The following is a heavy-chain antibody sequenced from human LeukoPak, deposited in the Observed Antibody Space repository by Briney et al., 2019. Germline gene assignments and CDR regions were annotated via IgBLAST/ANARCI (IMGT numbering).Heavy chain of an antibody. D-gene: IGHD3-22*01. CDR2: IYYTGIT. Sequence: SETLSLTCSVSGASISSSDHYWVWIRQPPGKGLEWIGSIYYTGITYYNPSLKSRVTMSVDTSKNQFSLQLSSVTAADTALYYCARRDYYDRSGHYSPRKGLDVWGQGTTVTVSS. CDR3: ARRDYYDRSGHYSPRKGLDV. CDR1: GASISSSDHY. J-gene: IGHJ6*02. V-gene: IGHV4-39*01.